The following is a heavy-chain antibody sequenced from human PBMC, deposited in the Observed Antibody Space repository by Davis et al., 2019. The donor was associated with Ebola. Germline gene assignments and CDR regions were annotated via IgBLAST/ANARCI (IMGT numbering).Heavy chain of an antibody. D-gene: IGHD3-22*01. J-gene: IGHJ4*02. CDR2: IYYSGST. Sequence: PSETLSLTCTVSGGSISRGDYYWSWIRQPPGKGLEWIGYIYYSGSTYYNPSLKSRVTISVDTSKNQFSLKLSSVTAADTAVYYCARGGDSSGYYSAIDYWGQGTLVTVSS. CDR3: ARGGDSSGYYSAIDY. CDR1: GGSISRGDYY. V-gene: IGHV4-30-4*01.